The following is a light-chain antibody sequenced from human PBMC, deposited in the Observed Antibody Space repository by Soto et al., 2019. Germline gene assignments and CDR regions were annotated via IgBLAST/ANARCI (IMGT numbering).Light chain of an antibody. CDR1: QSISNY. CDR2: EAT. Sequence: DTQMTQSPSSLSASVGDRVTISCRASQSISNYLNWYQQKSGKAPTLLIHEATNLEAGVPSRFTGRRSGTEFTLTISSLQPEDIETHCCQQYHDLVFTFGQGTRLDIK. J-gene: IGKJ5*01. CDR3: QQYHDLVFT. V-gene: IGKV1-33*01.